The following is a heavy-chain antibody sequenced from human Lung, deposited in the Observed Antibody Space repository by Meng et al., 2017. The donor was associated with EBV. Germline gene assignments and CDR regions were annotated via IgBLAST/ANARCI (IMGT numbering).Heavy chain of an antibody. J-gene: IGHJ4*02. D-gene: IGHD6-19*01. V-gene: IGHV4-39*01. CDR2: IYYSGST. Sequence: QLQQSGPGLVTPSEPLSLTCTVSGGSISSSSYYWGWIRQPPGKGLEWIGSIYYSGSTYYNPSLKSRVTISVDTSKNQFSLKLSSVTAADTAVYYCARPSIAVAGWDYWGQGTLVTVSS. CDR3: ARPSIAVAGWDY. CDR1: GGSISSSSYY.